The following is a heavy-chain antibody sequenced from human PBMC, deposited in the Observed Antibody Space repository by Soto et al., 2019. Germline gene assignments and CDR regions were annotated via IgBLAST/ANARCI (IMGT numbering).Heavy chain of an antibody. V-gene: IGHV3-30*18. Sequence: QVQLVESGGGVVQPGRSLRLSCAASGFTFSSYGMHWVRQAPGKGLEWVAVISYDGSNKYYADSVKGRFTISRDNSKNTLYLQMNSLRADDTAVYYCAKAPLDDFWSQDAFDYWGQGTLVTVSS. CDR1: GFTFSSYG. D-gene: IGHD3-3*01. J-gene: IGHJ4*02. CDR2: ISYDGSNK. CDR3: AKAPLDDFWSQDAFDY.